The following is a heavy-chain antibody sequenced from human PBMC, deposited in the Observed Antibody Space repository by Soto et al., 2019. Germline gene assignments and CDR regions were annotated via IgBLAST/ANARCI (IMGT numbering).Heavy chain of an antibody. J-gene: IGHJ6*02. CDR1: GLTLSDHY. CDR3: ARAPYFGSGTYYYYAVEV. Sequence: QVQLVESGGGLVKPGGSLRLSCAASGLTLSDHYMTWIRQAPGKGLEWISYISSSAGTIYYADSVKGRFTISRDNAKNSLYLQMTNLRAEDPAVYDCARAPYFGSGTYYYYAVEVWGPGTTVTVSS. CDR2: ISSSAGTI. V-gene: IGHV3-11*01. D-gene: IGHD3-10*01.